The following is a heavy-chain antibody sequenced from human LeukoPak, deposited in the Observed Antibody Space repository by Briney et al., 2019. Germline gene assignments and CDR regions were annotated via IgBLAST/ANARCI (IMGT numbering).Heavy chain of an antibody. D-gene: IGHD7-27*01. CDR3: ARGRPSDWGADY. CDR1: GFTFSSFW. V-gene: IGHV3-7*01. J-gene: IGHJ4*02. CDR2: MNQHGGET. Sequence: GGSLRLSCAASGFTFSSFWMSWVRQAPGKGLEWVANMNQHGGETNYVDSMKGRFTISRDNAKNSLYLQMNSLRDEDTAVYYCARGRPSDWGADYWGQGTPVTVSS.